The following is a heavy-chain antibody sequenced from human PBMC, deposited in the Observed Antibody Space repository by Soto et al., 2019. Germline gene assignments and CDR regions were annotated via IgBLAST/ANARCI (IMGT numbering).Heavy chain of an antibody. CDR2: IIPIFGTA. J-gene: IGHJ6*02. Sequence: GASVKVSCKASGGTFSSYAISWVRQAPGQGLEWMGGIIPIFGTANYAQKFQGRVTITADESTSTAYMELSSLRSEDTAVYYCARDRTYYDFWSGYPSVFYGMDVWGQGTTVTVSS. CDR1: GGTFSSYA. CDR3: ARDRTYYDFWSGYPSVFYGMDV. V-gene: IGHV1-69*13. D-gene: IGHD3-3*01.